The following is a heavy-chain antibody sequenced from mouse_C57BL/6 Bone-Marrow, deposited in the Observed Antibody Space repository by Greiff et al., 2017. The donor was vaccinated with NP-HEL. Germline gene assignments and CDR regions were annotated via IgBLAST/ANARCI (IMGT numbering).Heavy chain of an antibody. V-gene: IGHV5-15*04. J-gene: IGHJ1*03. CDR2: ISNLAYSI. CDR3: ARRGDGTYWYFDV. Sequence: EVQLVESGGGLVQPGGSLKLSCAASGFTFSDYGMAWVRQAPRKGPEWVAFISNLAYSIYYADTVTGRFTISRENAKNTLYLEMSSLRSEDTAMYYCARRGDGTYWYFDVWGTGTTVTVSS. CDR1: GFTFSDYG. D-gene: IGHD4-1*01.